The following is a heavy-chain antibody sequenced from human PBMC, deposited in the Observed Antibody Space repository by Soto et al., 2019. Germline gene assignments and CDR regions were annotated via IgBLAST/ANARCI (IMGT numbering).Heavy chain of an antibody. CDR2: ISGSGGST. D-gene: IGHD6-6*01. J-gene: IGHJ6*02. CDR3: AKSRRGIAARPRGMDV. V-gene: IGHV3-23*01. CDR1: GFTFSSYA. Sequence: VGSLRLSCAASGFTFSSYAMSWVRQAPGKGLEWVSAISGSGGSTYYADSVKGRFTISRDNSKNTLYLQMNSLRAEDTAVYYCAKSRRGIAARPRGMDVWGQGTTVTVSS.